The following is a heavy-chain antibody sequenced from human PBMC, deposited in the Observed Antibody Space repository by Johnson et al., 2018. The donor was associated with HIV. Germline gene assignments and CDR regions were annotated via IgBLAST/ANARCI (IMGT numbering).Heavy chain of an antibody. J-gene: IGHJ3*02. CDR1: GFAFRTYW. D-gene: IGHD3-10*01. Sequence: VQLVESGGGLVQPGGSLRLSCAASGFAFRTYWMVWVRQVPGKRPVWVARIYNDGSRTTYADSVKGRFPISRDNSKNTLYLQMNSLRVEDTAIYYCAKDAGTYHPFDAFDIWGRGTMVTVSS. V-gene: IGHV3-74*03. CDR2: IYNDGSRT. CDR3: AKDAGTYHPFDAFDI.